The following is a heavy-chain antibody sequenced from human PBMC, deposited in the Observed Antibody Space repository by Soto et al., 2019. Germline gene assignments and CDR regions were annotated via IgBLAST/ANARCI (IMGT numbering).Heavy chain of an antibody. J-gene: IGHJ4*02. V-gene: IGHV1-8*01. CDR1: GYTFTSYD. D-gene: IGHD6-19*01. CDR2: LNPNSGNT. CDR3: ARPSSGWSYYFDS. Sequence: ASVKVSCKASGYTFTSYDINWVRQATGQGLEWMGWLNPNSGNTGYAQRFQGRVNMTRNTPISTAYMELSSLRSEDTAVYYCARPSSGWSYYFDSWGQGTHVTVAS.